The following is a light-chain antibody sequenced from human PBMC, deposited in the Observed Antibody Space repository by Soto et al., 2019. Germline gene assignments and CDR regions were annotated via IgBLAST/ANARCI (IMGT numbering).Light chain of an antibody. V-gene: IGKV1-27*01. CDR2: DAS. Sequence: DIHITQSPSSLSASLGDRVTITCRARQGSSNYLAWYQQKPGKVPKLLIYDASTLESGVPSRFSGSGSGTDFTLTISSLEPEDVATYYCQQYNSAPTFGGGTKVDIK. J-gene: IGKJ4*01. CDR1: QGSSNY. CDR3: QQYNSAPT.